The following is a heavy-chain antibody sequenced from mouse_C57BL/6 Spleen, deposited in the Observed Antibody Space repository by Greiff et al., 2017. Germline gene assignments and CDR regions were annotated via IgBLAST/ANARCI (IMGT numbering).Heavy chain of an antibody. Sequence: QVQLQQPGDELVKPGASVKLSCKASGYTFTSYWMHWVKQRPGQGLEWIGMIHPDSGSTNYNEKFKSKATLTVDKSSSTAYMQLSSLTSEDSAVYYGARSQGYYGSSYWYVGVWGTGTTVTVSS. J-gene: IGHJ1*03. V-gene: IGHV1-64*01. CDR3: ARSQGYYGSSYWYVGV. D-gene: IGHD1-1*01. CDR2: IHPDSGST. CDR1: GYTFTSYW.